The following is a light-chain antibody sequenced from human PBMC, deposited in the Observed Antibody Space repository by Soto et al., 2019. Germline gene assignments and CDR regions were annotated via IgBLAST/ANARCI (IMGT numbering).Light chain of an antibody. Sequence: DIPMTQSPSTLSASVGDRVTITCRASQSISGWLAWYQQKPGKAPQLLIYDASSLESGVPSRFSGSGSGTEFTLTISSLQPDDFATYYCQQYNIYSRTFGHGTKVEIK. CDR1: QSISGW. J-gene: IGKJ1*01. CDR2: DAS. CDR3: QQYNIYSRT. V-gene: IGKV1-5*01.